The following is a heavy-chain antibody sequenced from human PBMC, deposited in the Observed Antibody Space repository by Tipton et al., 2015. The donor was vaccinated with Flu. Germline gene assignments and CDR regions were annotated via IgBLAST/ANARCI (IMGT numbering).Heavy chain of an antibody. D-gene: IGHD3-10*01. CDR3: ARDQGFGDGLTYDYYVMDV. V-gene: IGHV4-31*03. Sequence: LRLSCIVSGGSISSGGAYWTWIRQHPGKGLEWIGCIYYSGTTYYNPSLESRPTISVDTSKNQFSLRLNSVTAADTAVYYCARDQGFGDGLTYDYYVMDVWGQGTTVTVSS. J-gene: IGHJ6*02. CDR2: IYYSGTT. CDR1: GGSISSGGAY.